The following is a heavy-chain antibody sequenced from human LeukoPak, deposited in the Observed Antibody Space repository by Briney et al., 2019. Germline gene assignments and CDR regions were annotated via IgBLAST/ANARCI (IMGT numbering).Heavy chain of an antibody. CDR1: GFTFSSYA. CDR3: AKDPVLSRPLGWFDP. J-gene: IGHJ5*02. CDR2: SSGGST. V-gene: IGHV3-23*01. D-gene: IGHD1-14*01. Sequence: GGSLRLSCAASGFTFSSYAMSWVRQAPGKGLEWVSASSGGSTYYADSVKGRFTISRDNSKNTLYLQRNSLRAQDTAVYYCAKDPVLSRPLGWFDPWGQGTLVTVSS.